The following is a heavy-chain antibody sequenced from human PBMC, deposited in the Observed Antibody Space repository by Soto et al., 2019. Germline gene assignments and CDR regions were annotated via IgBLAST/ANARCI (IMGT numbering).Heavy chain of an antibody. CDR2: INYSGST. V-gene: IGHV4-31*03. CDR3: ARDQADCSGGSCYFLGFDP. D-gene: IGHD2-15*01. Sequence: QVQLQESGPGLVKPSQTLSLTCTVSGGSISSGGYYWSWIRQHPGKGLEWIGYINYSGSTYYNPSLKIRVTISVDTSNNQFSLKLSSVTAADTAVYYCARDQADCSGGSCYFLGFDPWGQGTLVTVSS. J-gene: IGHJ5*02. CDR1: GGSISSGGYY.